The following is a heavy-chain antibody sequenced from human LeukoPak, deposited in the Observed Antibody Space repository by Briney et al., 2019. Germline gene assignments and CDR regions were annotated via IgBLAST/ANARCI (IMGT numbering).Heavy chain of an antibody. J-gene: IGHJ4*02. D-gene: IGHD3-10*01. CDR1: GGSISNYY. Sequence: SETLSLTCTVSGGSISNYYWSWIRQPPGKGLEWIGYIHYSGSTNYNPSLKSRVTISVDTSKNQFSLKLSSVTAEDTAVYYCARYFGAKTLDQWGQGTLVTVSS. V-gene: IGHV4-59*01. CDR3: ARYFGAKTLDQ. CDR2: IHYSGST.